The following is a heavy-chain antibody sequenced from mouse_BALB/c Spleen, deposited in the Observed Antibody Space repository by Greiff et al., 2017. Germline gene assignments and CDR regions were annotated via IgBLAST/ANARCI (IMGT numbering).Heavy chain of an antibody. V-gene: IGHV5-15*02. CDR1: GFTFSDYG. CDR3: ARGDGYHWYFDV. Sequence: EVKLMESGGGLVQPGGSRKLSCAASGFTFSDYGMAWVRQAPGKGPEWVAFISNLAYSIYYADTVTGRFTISRENAKNTLYLEMSSLRSEDTAMYYCARGDGYHWYFDVWGAGTTVTVSS. CDR2: ISNLAYSI. D-gene: IGHD2-3*01. J-gene: IGHJ1*01.